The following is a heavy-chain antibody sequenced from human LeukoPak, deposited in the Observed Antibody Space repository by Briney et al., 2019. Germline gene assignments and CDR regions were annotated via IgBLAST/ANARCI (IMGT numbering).Heavy chain of an antibody. J-gene: IGHJ4*02. CDR2: IIPILGIA. CDR1: GYTFTSYD. CDR3: VWFGELSSFDY. D-gene: IGHD3-10*01. Sequence: GASVKVSCKASGYTFTSYDINWVRQAPGQGLEWMGRIIPILGIANYAQKFQGRVTITADKSTSTAYMELSSLRSEDTAVYYCVWFGELSSFDYWGQGTLVTVSS. V-gene: IGHV1-69*04.